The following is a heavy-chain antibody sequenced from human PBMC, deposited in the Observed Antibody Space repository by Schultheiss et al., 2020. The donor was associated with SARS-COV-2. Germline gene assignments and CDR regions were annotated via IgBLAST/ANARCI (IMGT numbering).Heavy chain of an antibody. Sequence: GGSLRLSCAASGFTFSSYAMHWVRQAPGKGLEWVAVISYDGSNKYYADSVKGRFTISRDNSKNTLYLQMNSLRAEDTAVYYCAKDPASSTSYYYYYYMDVWGKGTTVTVSS. J-gene: IGHJ6*03. D-gene: IGHD2-2*01. V-gene: IGHV3-30*07. CDR2: ISYDGSNK. CDR1: GFTFSSYA. CDR3: AKDPASSTSYYYYYYMDV.